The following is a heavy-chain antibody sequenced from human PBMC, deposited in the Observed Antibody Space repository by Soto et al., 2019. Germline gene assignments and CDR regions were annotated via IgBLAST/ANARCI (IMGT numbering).Heavy chain of an antibody. D-gene: IGHD3-10*01. Sequence: QVQLVESGGGVVQPGRSLRLSCAASGFTFSSYGMHWVRQAPGKGLEWVAVISYDGSNKYYADSLKGRFTISRDNFKNTLYLKMKSLRAEDTAVYYCAKEGLWFWELVKPRLDYWGQGTLVTVSS. CDR1: GFTFSSYG. V-gene: IGHV3-30*18. J-gene: IGHJ4*02. CDR3: AKEGLWFWELVKPRLDY. CDR2: ISYDGSNK.